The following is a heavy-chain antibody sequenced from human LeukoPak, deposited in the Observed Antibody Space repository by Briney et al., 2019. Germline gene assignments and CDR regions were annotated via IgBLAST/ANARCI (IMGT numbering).Heavy chain of an antibody. J-gene: IGHJ4*02. V-gene: IGHV4-34*01. Sequence: SETLSLTCAVYGGSFSGYYWSWIRQPPGKGLEWIGEINHSGSTNYNPSLKSRVTISVDTSKNQFSLELSSVTAAATAVYYCASAAAGNPGTQIVYWRQPTMLSVCS. D-gene: IGHD6-13*01. CDR2: INHSGST. CDR1: GGSFSGYY. CDR3: ASAAAGNPGTQIVY.